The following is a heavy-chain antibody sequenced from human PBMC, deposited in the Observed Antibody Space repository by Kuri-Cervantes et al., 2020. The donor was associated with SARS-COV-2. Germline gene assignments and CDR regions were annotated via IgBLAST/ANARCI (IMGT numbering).Heavy chain of an antibody. J-gene: IGHJ6*03. CDR1: GFTFSSYE. Sequence: GESLKISCAASGFTFSSYEMNWVRQAPGKGLEWVSYISSSSSYIYYADSVKGRFTISRDNAKNSLYLQMNSLRAEDTAVYYCARDRRISYSNYWRDYYYYMDVWGKGTTVTVSS. V-gene: IGHV3-21*05. D-gene: IGHD4-11*01. CDR2: ISSSSSYI. CDR3: ARDRRISYSNYWRDYYYYMDV.